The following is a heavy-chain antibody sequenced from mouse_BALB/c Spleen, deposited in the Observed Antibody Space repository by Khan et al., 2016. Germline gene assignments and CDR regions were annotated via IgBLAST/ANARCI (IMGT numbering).Heavy chain of an antibody. V-gene: IGHV9-4*02. Sequence: QIQLVQSGPELKKPGETVRISCKASGYTFTTAGMQWVQKMPGKGLKWIGWINTHSGVPKYAEDLKGRFAFSLETSASTAYLQISYLKDEEAATYYCASSYRYDDAMDYWGKGTSDTVSS. CDR1: GYTFTTAG. CDR3: ASSYRYDDAMDY. J-gene: IGHJ4*01. D-gene: IGHD2-14*01. CDR2: INTHSGVP.